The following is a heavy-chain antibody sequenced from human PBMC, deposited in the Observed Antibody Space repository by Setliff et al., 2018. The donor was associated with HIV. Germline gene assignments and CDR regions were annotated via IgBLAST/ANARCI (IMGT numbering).Heavy chain of an antibody. V-gene: IGHV4-39*07. CDR3: ARRGKTENSYVLNWFDP. Sequence: NLPEPLSLTCTVSGGSIGSSDYYWGWIRQPPGKGLEWIGSIFYTGRTTYNPSLRSRVTISLDTSKTQFSLSLTSVTAADTAMYYCARRGKTENSYVLNWFDPWGQGILVTVSS. CDR2: IFYTGRT. J-gene: IGHJ5*02. CDR1: GGSIGSSDYY. D-gene: IGHD5-18*01.